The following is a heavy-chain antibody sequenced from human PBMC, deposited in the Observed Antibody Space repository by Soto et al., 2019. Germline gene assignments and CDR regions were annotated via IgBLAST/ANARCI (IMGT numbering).Heavy chain of an antibody. Sequence: ASVKVSCKASGYTFTSYYMHWVRHAPGQGLEWMGIINPSGGSTSYAQKFQGRVTMTRDTSTSTVYMELSSLRSEDTAVYYCARNFPYSSSWSLRNPPYMDVWGQGTTVTVSS. J-gene: IGHJ6*02. CDR1: GYTFTSYY. D-gene: IGHD6-13*01. CDR3: ARNFPYSSSWSLRNPPYMDV. CDR2: INPSGGST. V-gene: IGHV1-46*01.